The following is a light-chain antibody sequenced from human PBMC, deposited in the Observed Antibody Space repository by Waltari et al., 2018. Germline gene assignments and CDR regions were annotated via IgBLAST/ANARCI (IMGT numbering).Light chain of an antibody. J-gene: IGKJ1*01. CDR3: QHYLRLPVT. V-gene: IGKV3-20*01. CDR1: ESVSRA. Sequence: SCRASESVSRALAWYQQKPGHAPRLLIYGASTRATGIPDRFSGSGSGTDFSLTISRLEPDDFAVYYCQHYLRLPVTFGQGTTVEI. CDR2: GAS.